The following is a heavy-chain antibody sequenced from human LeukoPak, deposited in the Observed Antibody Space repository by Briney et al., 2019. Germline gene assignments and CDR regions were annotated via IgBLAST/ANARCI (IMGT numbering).Heavy chain of an antibody. V-gene: IGHV3-74*01. CDR3: ARDRGHDFWSGYLMGSNWFDP. CDR2: INSDGSST. Sequence: PGGSLRLSCAASGFTFSSYWMHWVRQAPGKGLVWVSRINSDGSSTSYADSVKGRFTISRDNAKNTLYLQMNSLRAEDTAVYYCARDRGHDFWSGYLMGSNWFDPWGQGTLVTVSS. D-gene: IGHD3-3*01. J-gene: IGHJ5*02. CDR1: GFTFSSYW.